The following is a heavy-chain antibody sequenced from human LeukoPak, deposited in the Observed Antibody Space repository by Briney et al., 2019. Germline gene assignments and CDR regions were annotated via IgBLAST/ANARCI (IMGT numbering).Heavy chain of an antibody. D-gene: IGHD4-17*01. CDR3: AADSHTTDYGDYETDYYYYGMDV. CDR1: GLTFTSSA. V-gene: IGHV1-58*02. J-gene: IGHJ6*02. Sequence: SVKVSCKASGLTFTSSAMQWVRQARGQRLEWIGWIVVGSGNTNYAQKFQERVTITRDMSTSTAYMELSSLRSEDTAVYYCAADSHTTDYGDYETDYYYYGMDVWGQGTTVTVSS. CDR2: IVVGSGNT.